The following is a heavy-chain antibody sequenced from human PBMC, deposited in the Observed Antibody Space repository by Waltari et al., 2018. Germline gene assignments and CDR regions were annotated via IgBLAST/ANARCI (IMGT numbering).Heavy chain of an antibody. V-gene: IGHV1-24*01. J-gene: IGHJ4*02. Sequence: VQLIQSGAEVKKPGASVRLSCKVSGYSLTELSIHWVRQPPGKGLEWMGGFDLESRDTTYAQRFKGRVTMTEDTSTDTAYMELRSLTSDDTAVFYCATDWGYCSDDSCYVGERGDYWGQGTLVTVSS. CDR3: ATDWGYCSDDSCYVGERGDY. CDR1: GYSLTELS. D-gene: IGHD2-15*01. CDR2: FDLESRDT.